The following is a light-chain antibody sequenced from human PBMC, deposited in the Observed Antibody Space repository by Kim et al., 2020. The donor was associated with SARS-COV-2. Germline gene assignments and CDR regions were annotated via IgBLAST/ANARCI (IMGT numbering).Light chain of an antibody. J-gene: IGKJ1*01. V-gene: IGKV3-20*01. CDR2: GAS. CDR3: QQYGSSIRT. Sequence: SPGERATPSCRASQSVSSIYLAWYQQKPGRAPRLLIYGASSMATGIPDRFSGSGSGTDFTLTISRLEPEDFAVYYCQQYGSSIRTFGQGTKVDIK. CDR1: QSVSSIY.